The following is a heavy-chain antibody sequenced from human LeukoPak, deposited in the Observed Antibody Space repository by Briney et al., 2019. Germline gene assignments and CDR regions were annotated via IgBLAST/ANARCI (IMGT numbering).Heavy chain of an antibody. CDR3: ARVVSVSGIDYYYYMDV. CDR2: IIPIFGTA. V-gene: IGHV1-69*05. J-gene: IGHJ6*03. Sequence: SVKVSCKASGGTFSSYAISWVRQAPGQGLEWMGGIIPIFGTANYAQKFQGRVTITTDESTSTAYMELSSLRSEDTAVCYCARVVSVSGIDYYYYMDVWGKGTTVTVSS. CDR1: GGTFSSYA. D-gene: IGHD3-10*01.